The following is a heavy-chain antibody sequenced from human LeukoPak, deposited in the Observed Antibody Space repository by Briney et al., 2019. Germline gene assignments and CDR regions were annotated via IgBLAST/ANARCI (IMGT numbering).Heavy chain of an antibody. CDR3: ARLNIAAAGIDY. V-gene: IGHV4-59*12. Sequence: SETLSLTCTVSGGSISSYYWSWIRQPPGKGLEWIGYIYYSGSTNYNPSLKSRVTTSVDTSENQFSLKLSSVTAADTAVYYCARLNIAAAGIDYWGQGTLVTVSS. CDR1: GGSISSYY. J-gene: IGHJ4*02. CDR2: IYYSGST. D-gene: IGHD6-13*01.